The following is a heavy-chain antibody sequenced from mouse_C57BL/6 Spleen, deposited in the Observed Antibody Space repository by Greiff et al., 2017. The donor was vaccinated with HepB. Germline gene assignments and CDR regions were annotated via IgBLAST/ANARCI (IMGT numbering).Heavy chain of an antibody. Sequence: QVQLQQPGAELVKPGASVKLSCKASGYTFTSYWMQWVKQRPGQGLECIGEIDPSDSYTNYNQKFKGKATLTVDTSSSTAYMQLSSLTSEDSAVYYCARGGFPWGQGTLVTVSA. J-gene: IGHJ3*01. V-gene: IGHV1-50*01. CDR3: ARGGFP. CDR2: IDPSDSYT. CDR1: GYTFTSYW.